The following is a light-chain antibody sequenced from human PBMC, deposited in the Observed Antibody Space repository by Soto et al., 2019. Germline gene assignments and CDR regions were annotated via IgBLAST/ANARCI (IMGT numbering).Light chain of an antibody. Sequence: IVLTQSPATLSLSPGARATLSCRAGQSVSNYLAWYQQKPGQAPRLLIYDTFNRAAVIPARFSGSGSGTDFTLTIASLEPEDLAVYCCVQRGTWSWTSSQGTKGEIK. J-gene: IGKJ1*01. CDR1: QSVSNY. CDR2: DTF. V-gene: IGKV3-11*01. CDR3: VQRGTWSWT.